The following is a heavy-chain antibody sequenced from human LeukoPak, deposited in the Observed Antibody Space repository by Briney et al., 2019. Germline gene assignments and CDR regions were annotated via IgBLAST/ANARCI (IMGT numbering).Heavy chain of an antibody. CDR1: GFTFDDYA. D-gene: IGHD3-22*01. J-gene: IGHJ4*02. V-gene: IGHV3-9*03. CDR3: AKDNDYDSSGTLDY. CDR2: ISWNSGSI. Sequence: GGSLRLSCAASGFTFDDYAMHWVRQAPGKGLEWVSGISWNSGSIGYADSVKGRFTISRDNAKNSLYLQMNSLRAEDMALYYCAKDNDYDSSGTLDYWGQGTLVTVSS.